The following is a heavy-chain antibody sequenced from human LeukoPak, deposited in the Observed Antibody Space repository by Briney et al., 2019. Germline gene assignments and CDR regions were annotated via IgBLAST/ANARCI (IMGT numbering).Heavy chain of an antibody. CDR2: IAHDGSVQ. D-gene: IGHD6-19*01. V-gene: IGHV3-30*18. J-gene: IGHJ5*02. CDR1: GFRFSDYG. CDR3: AKEPVPRAGGSYFPDDH. Sequence: PGGSLRLSCAASGFRFSDYGMHWVRQAPGKGLEWVAVIAHDGSVQYYADNVKGRFTISRENSKNTLYLQINNLGLEDTATYCCAKEPVPRAGGSYFPDDHWGQGTPVTASS.